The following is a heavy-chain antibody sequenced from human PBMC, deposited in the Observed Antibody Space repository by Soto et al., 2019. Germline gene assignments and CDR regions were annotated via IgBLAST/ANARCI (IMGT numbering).Heavy chain of an antibody. CDR2: TWSDESRK. D-gene: IGHD6-19*01. Sequence: PGGSLRLSCTASGFTFSSYGMHWVRQAPGKGLEWVAITWSDESRKYYADSVKGRFIISRDNSKNTLFLQMDSLRAEDTAVYYCAKSVGAKQWLALDYWGQGTLVTVSS. V-gene: IGHV3-33*03. J-gene: IGHJ4*02. CDR1: GFTFSSYG. CDR3: AKSVGAKQWLALDY.